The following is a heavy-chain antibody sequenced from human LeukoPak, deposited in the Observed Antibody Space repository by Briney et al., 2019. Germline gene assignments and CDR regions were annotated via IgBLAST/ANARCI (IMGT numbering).Heavy chain of an antibody. CDR2: ISSYNGNT. CDR1: GYTFTSYG. J-gene: IGHJ4*02. V-gene: IGHV1-18*01. CDR3: ARDMGLTSKRVPWFDY. D-gene: IGHD3-10*01. Sequence: ASVKVSCKASGYTFTSYGISWVRQAPGQGLEWMGWISSYNGNTNYAQKLQGRVTMTTDTSTSTAYMELRSLRSDDTAVYYCARDMGLTSKRVPWFDYWGQGTLVTVSS.